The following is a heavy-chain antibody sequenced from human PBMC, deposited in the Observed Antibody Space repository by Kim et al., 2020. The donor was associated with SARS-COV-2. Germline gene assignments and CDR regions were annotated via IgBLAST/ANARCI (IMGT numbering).Heavy chain of an antibody. V-gene: IGHV4-59*08. CDR3: ARHSTSSDILTGYPRPGHFDY. D-gene: IGHD3-9*01. CDR1: GGSISTYY. Sequence: SETLSLTCTVSGGSISTYYWTWIRQPPGKRLEWIGYIYYSGSTNYNPSLRSRVTISVDTSKNQFSLKLSSVTAADTAVYYCARHSTSSDILTGYPRPGHFDYWGQGTLVTVSS. CDR2: IYYSGST. J-gene: IGHJ4*02.